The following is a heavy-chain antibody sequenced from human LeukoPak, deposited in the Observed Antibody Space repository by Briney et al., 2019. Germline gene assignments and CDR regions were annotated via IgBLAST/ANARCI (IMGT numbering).Heavy chain of an antibody. V-gene: IGHV3-74*01. CDR3: ARPLGPASAVAAPSPNDGFDV. CDR1: GFTLRSYW. J-gene: IGHJ3*01. CDR2: INTDGSST. D-gene: IGHD6-19*01. Sequence: GGSLRLSCAASGFTLRSYWMHWVRQAPGKGLLWVSRINTDGSSTSYADSVKGRFTISRDNAKNTLYLQMNTLRAEDTALYYCARPLGPASAVAAPSPNDGFDVWGQGTMVTVSS.